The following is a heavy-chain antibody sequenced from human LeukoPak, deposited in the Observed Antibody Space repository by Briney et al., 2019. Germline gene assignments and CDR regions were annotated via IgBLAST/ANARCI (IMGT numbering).Heavy chain of an antibody. J-gene: IGHJ4*02. Sequence: PGGSLRLSCAASGFTFSSYWMSWVRQAPGKGLEWVANIEPDGSEKYYVDSVKGRFTISRDNAKNSLYLQMNGLRAGDTAVYFCARGGRFRTFDYWGQGTLVTVSS. V-gene: IGHV3-7*04. CDR3: ARGGRFRTFDY. D-gene: IGHD2-15*01. CDR2: IEPDGSEK. CDR1: GFTFSSYW.